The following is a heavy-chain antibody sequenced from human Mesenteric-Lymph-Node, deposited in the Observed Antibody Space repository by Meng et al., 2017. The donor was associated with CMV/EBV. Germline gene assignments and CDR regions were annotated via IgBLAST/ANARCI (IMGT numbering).Heavy chain of an antibody. CDR1: GASISSYY. CDR2: IFYDGST. V-gene: IGHV4-59*01. J-gene: IGHJ6*02. Sequence: SETLSLTCTVSGASISSYYWTWIRQPPGKGLEWIGYIFYDGSTNYNPSLKSRLTISLDTSKNHFSLKLSSVTAADTAVYYCARAPSFANYYYYYGMDVWGQGTTVTVSS. D-gene: IGHD3-16*01. CDR3: ARAPSFANYYYYYGMDV.